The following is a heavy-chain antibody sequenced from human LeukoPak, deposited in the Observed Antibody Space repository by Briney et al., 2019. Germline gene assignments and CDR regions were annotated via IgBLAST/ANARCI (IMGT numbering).Heavy chain of an antibody. CDR2: IYTSGST. V-gene: IGHV4-4*07. CDR1: GGSISSYY. J-gene: IGHJ6*03. D-gene: IGHD2-2*01. CDR3: ARGRLYCSSTSCYPDGNYYYYYYMDV. Sequence: PSETLSLTCTVSGGSISSYYWSWIRQPAGKGLEWIGRIYTSGSTNYNPSLKSRVTMSVDTSKNQFSLKLSSVTAADTAVYYCARGRLYCSSTSCYPDGNYYYYYYMDVWGKGTTVTISS.